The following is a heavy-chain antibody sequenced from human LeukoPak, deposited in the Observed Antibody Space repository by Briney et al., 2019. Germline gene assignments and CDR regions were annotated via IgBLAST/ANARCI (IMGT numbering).Heavy chain of an antibody. J-gene: IGHJ5*02. CDR2: MNPNSGNT. V-gene: IGHV1-8*01. D-gene: IGHD2-2*02. CDR1: GYSFTSYD. Sequence: ASVKVSCKASGYSFTSYDINWVRQATGQGLEWVGWMNPNSGNTGYAQKFQGRVTMTRNTSISTAYMELSSLRSEDTAVYYCARVRAGCSSTSCYKGIRNWFDPWGQGTLVTVSS. CDR3: ARVRAGCSSTSCYKGIRNWFDP.